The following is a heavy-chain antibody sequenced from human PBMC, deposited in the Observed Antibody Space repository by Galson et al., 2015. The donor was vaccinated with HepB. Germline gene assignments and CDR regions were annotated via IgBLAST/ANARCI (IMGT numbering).Heavy chain of an antibody. CDR3: ARDFNWNFDS. CDR1: GFIFSSHN. V-gene: IGHV3-30*03. J-gene: IGHJ4*02. Sequence: SLRLSCAASGFIFSSHNMHWIRQTPDTGLVWLAIISPDGNIVFYPDSVRGRFTISRDNSKGTLYLQVNSLRPEDTAVYYCARDFNWNFDSWGQGTLVTVSS. CDR2: ISPDGNIV. D-gene: IGHD1-1*01.